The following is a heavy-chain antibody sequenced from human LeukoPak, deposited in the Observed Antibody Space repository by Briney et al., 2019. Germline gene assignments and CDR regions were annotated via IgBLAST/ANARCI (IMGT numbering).Heavy chain of an antibody. CDR1: GFTFSSYG. D-gene: IGHD6-13*01. J-gene: IGHJ4*02. CDR2: ISYDGSNK. CDR3: AKDQEAAAGTGSLDY. Sequence: GGSLRLSCAASGFTFSSYGMHWVRQAPGKGLEWVAVISYDGSNKYYADSVKGRFTISRDNSKNTLYLQMNSLRAEDTAVYYCAKDQEAAAGTGSLDYWGQGTLVTVSS. V-gene: IGHV3-30*18.